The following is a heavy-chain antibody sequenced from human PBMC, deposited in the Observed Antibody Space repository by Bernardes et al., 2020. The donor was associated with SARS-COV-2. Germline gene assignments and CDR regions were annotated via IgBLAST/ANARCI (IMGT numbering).Heavy chain of an antibody. CDR3: ARRVAGTKDDY. V-gene: IGHV3-48*03. D-gene: IGHD6-19*01. Sequence: GGSLRLSCAASGSRFSSYEMSWVRQAPGKGLEWVSYISESGDRIYYADSVKGRFTISRDNANNSLYLQMSSLRAEDTSVYYCARRVAGTKDDYWGQGTLVTVSS. J-gene: IGHJ4*02. CDR1: GSRFSSYE. CDR2: ISESGDRI.